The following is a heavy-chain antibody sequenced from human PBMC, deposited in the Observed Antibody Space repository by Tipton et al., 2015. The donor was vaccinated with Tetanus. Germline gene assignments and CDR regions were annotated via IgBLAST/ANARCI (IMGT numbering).Heavy chain of an antibody. CDR3: ARAPNRISRAYDY. V-gene: IGHV1-18*01. D-gene: IGHD1-14*01. CDR1: GYTFTNYG. CDR2: NSGYNGNT. J-gene: IGHJ4*02. Sequence: QSGPEVKKPGASVKVSCKASGYTFTNYGINWVRQAPGQGLEWMGWNSGYNGNTNYAQKLQGRVTMTTDTSTNTAYMELRSLRSEDTAVYYCARAPNRISRAYDYWGQGTQIIVSS.